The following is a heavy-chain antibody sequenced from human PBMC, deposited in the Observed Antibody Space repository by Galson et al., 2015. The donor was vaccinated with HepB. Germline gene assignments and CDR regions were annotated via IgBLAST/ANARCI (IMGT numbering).Heavy chain of an antibody. Sequence: SLRLSCAASGFTFSSYYMNGVRQAPGKGLEWVAVIWYDGSIEYYRDSVRGRFTVSRDNSRNTLYLQMSSLRAEDTAVYYCARELGFGLDYWGQGTLVTVSS. V-gene: IGHV3-33*08. CDR3: ARELGFGLDY. D-gene: IGHD1-26*01. CDR1: GFTFSSYY. CDR2: IWYDGSIE. J-gene: IGHJ4*02.